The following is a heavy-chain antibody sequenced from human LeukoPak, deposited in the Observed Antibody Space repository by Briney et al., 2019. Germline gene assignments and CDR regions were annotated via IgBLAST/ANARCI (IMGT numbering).Heavy chain of an antibody. Sequence: PGGSLSVSCAASGFPVSSNYMSWVRQAPGKGLEWIGEINHSGSTNYNPSLKSRVTISVDTSKNQFSLKLSSVTAADTAVYYCAREKMATTPRAFDIWGQGTMVTVSS. V-gene: IGHV4-34*01. D-gene: IGHD5-24*01. CDR2: INHSGST. CDR1: GFPVSSNY. CDR3: AREKMATTPRAFDI. J-gene: IGHJ3*02.